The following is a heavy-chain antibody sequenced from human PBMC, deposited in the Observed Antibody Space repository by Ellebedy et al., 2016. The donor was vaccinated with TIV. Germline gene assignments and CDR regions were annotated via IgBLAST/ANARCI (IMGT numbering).Heavy chain of an antibody. D-gene: IGHD2-21*01. V-gene: IGHV1-2*04. J-gene: IGHJ4*02. CDR1: GYTLTGYY. CDR3: ARGMRQGLWWPYFDY. Sequence: AASVKVSCKASGYTLTGYYMHWVRQAPGQGLEWMGWINPNSGGTNYAQKFQGWVTMTRDTSISTAYMELRRLRSDDTAVYYCARGMRQGLWWPYFDYWGQGTLVTVFS. CDR2: INPNSGGT.